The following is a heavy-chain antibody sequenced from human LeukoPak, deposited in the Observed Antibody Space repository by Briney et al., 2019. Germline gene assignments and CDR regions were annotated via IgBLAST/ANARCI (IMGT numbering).Heavy chain of an antibody. J-gene: IGHJ4*02. CDR1: GFTFSTYF. Sequence: GGSLRLSCSASGFTFSTYFMHWVRQAPGKGLEYVSAISSNGGSTYYANSVKGRFTISRDNSKNTLYLQMSSLRAEDTAVYHCVKDDSYYYDSSGYPHWGQGTLVTVSS. CDR3: VKDDSYYYDSSGYPH. D-gene: IGHD3-22*01. CDR2: ISSNGGST. V-gene: IGHV3-64D*09.